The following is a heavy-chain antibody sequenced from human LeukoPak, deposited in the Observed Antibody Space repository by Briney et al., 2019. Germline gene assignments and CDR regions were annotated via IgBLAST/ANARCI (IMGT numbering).Heavy chain of an antibody. CDR3: ARGIAGAVPRGH. J-gene: IGHJ4*02. V-gene: IGHV3-48*03. CDR2: ISSSGSTI. CDR1: GFPFSSYG. Sequence: GGSLRLSFAASGFPFSSYGMNWVRPAPGKGLEWVSSISSSGSTIYYAGSVKGRFTISRDKAKDSLYLPIDSLEAEGTAVYYFARGIAGAVPRGHWGQGTLVTVSS. D-gene: IGHD6-19*01.